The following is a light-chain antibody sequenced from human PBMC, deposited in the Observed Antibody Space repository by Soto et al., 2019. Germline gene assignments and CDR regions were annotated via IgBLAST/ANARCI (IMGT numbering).Light chain of an antibody. CDR1: SSDLGTYNL. CDR2: EGT. J-gene: IGLJ1*01. CDR3: CSYATSSAFDV. Sequence: QSALTQPASVSGSPGQSITISCTGASSDLGTYNLVSWYQHHPGKAPKLMIYEGTKRPSGVSNRFFGSTSGDTASLTISGLQAEDEADYFCCSYATSSAFDVFGSGTKLTVL. V-gene: IGLV2-23*01.